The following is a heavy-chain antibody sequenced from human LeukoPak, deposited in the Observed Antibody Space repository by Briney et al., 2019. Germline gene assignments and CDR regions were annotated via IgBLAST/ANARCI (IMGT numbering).Heavy chain of an antibody. CDR3: TKVGGYGHFDY. V-gene: IGHV4-59*01. CDR2: IYYSGTT. J-gene: IGHJ4*02. D-gene: IGHD5-12*01. Sequence: SETLSLTCIVSGDSISPYYWTWIRQPPGKRLEWIGYIYYSGTTNYNPSLKSRVTFSVDTSKNQFSLKLSSVTAADTALYYCTKVGGYGHFDYWGQGILVTVSS. CDR1: GDSISPYY.